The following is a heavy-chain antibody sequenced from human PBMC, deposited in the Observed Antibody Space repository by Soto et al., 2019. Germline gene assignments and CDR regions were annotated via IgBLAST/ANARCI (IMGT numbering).Heavy chain of an antibody. CDR1: RFTVSSNY. CDR3: ARDRATYYMDV. Sequence: LTLSCSASRFTVSSNYISLFRQAPGKGMEWVSIIYTGGTKYYADSVKGRFTISRDNSKNTLYLQLNSLRAEDTAVYFCARDRATYYMDVWGKGTTVTVSS. J-gene: IGHJ6*03. D-gene: IGHD5-12*01. V-gene: IGHV3-66*01. CDR2: IYTGGTK.